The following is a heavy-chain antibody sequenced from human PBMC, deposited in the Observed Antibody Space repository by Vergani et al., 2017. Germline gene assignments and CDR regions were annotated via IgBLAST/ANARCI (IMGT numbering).Heavy chain of an antibody. Sequence: VQLVESGGGLVQPGGSLRLSCAASGFTVSSNYMSWVRQAPGKGLEWVSYISSSGSTIYYADSVKGRFTISRDNSKNSLYLQMNSLRAEDTALYYCAKEKSSSGPFDYWGQGTLVTVSS. J-gene: IGHJ4*02. D-gene: IGHD6-19*01. CDR1: GFTVSSNY. V-gene: IGHV3-11*01. CDR2: ISSSGSTI. CDR3: AKEKSSSGPFDY.